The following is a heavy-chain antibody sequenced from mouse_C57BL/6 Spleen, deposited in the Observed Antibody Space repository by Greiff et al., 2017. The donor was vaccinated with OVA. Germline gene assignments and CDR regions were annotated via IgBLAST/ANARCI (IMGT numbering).Heavy chain of an antibody. CDR2: IYPRSGNT. CDR1: GYTFTSSG. Sequence: VQLQQSGAELARPGASVKLSCKASGYTFTSSGISWVKQRTGQGLEWIGEIYPRSGNTYYNEKFKGKATLTADKSSSTAYMELRSLTSEDSAVYFCANYDYDVGYFDYWGQGTTLTVSS. CDR3: ANYDYDVGYFDY. D-gene: IGHD2-4*01. J-gene: IGHJ2*01. V-gene: IGHV1-81*01.